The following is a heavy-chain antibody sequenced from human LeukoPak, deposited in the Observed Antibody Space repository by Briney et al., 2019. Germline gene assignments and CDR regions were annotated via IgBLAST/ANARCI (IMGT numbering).Heavy chain of an antibody. CDR2: IRGKGSGGST. J-gene: IGHJ4*02. CDR1: GFTLGDYA. V-gene: IGHV3-49*03. D-gene: IGHD4-11*01. Sequence: GGSLRLSCTASGFTLGDYAMSWFRQAPGKGLEWVGFIRGKGSGGSTEYAASVKGRFTISRDDSRSMAYLQMDGLRTEDTAVYYCTRERDYTDEYWGQGTLVTVSS. CDR3: TRERDYTDEY.